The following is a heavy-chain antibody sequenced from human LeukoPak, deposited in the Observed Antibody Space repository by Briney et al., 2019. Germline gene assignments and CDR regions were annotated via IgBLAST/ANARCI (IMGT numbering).Heavy chain of an antibody. J-gene: IGHJ4*02. V-gene: IGHV1-18*01. CDR2: ISAYNGNT. CDR3: ARAQGVVDTAMAMQFDY. D-gene: IGHD5-18*01. Sequence: ASVKVSCKASGYTFTSYGISWVRQAPGQGLEWMGWISAYNGNTNYAQKLQGRVTMTTDTSTSTAYKELRSLRSDDTAVYYCARAQGVVDTAMAMQFDYWGQGTLVTVSS. CDR1: GYTFTSYG.